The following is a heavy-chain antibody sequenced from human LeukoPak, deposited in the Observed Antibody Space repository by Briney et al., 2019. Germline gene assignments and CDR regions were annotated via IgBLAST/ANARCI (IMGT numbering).Heavy chain of an antibody. V-gene: IGHV4-39*01. D-gene: IGHD2-21*01. J-gene: IGHJ5*02. CDR3: ARRCAGGDCYGASDL. CDR1: GGSIISNSYY. CDR2: ISYSGST. Sequence: SETLSLTCTASGGSIISNSYYWGWIRQPPGKGLEWIGSISYSGSTYYNSSLKSRVTISVDMSKNQFSLKLSSVTAADTAIYYCARRCAGGDCYGASDLWGQGTLVTVSS.